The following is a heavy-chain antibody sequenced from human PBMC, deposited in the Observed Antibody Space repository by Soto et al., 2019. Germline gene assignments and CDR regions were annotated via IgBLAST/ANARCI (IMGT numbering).Heavy chain of an antibody. V-gene: IGHV4-59*01. CDR3: ARDNSGWANDAFDI. Sequence: SETLSLTCTVSGGSISSYYWSWIRQPPGKGLEWIGYIYYSVSTNYNPSLKSRVTISVDTSKNQFSLKLSSVTAADTAVYYCARDNSGWANDAFDIWGQGTMVTVSS. CDR2: IYYSVST. CDR1: GGSISSYY. J-gene: IGHJ3*02. D-gene: IGHD6-19*01.